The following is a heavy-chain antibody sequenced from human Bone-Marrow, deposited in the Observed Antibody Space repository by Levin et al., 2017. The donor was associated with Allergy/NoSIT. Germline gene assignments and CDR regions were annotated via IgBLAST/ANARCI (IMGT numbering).Heavy chain of an antibody. J-gene: IGHJ4*02. Sequence: HGESLKISCTASGFTFGDYAMSWFRQAPGKGLEWVGFIRSKAYGGTTEYAASVKGRFTISRDDSKSIAYLQMNSLKTEDTAVYYCTRVPAAMPIDGHYFDYWGQGTLVTVSS. CDR3: TRVPAAMPIDGHYFDY. CDR1: GFTFGDYA. V-gene: IGHV3-49*03. D-gene: IGHD2-2*01. CDR2: IRSKAYGGTT.